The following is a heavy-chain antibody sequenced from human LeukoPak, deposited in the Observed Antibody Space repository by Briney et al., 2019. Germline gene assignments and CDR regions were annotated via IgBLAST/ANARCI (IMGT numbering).Heavy chain of an antibody. CDR1: GFTFSSYS. CDR3: ARDESRCYYDSSRPDY. CDR2: ISSSRSFI. V-gene: IGHV3-21*01. J-gene: IGHJ4*02. D-gene: IGHD3-22*01. Sequence: GGSLRLSCADSGFTFSSYSMNWVRQAPGKGLEWVSSISSSRSFIYYADSVRGRFTISRDHAKNSLYLQLNSLRAEDTAVYYCARDESRCYYDSSRPDYWGQGTLVTVSS.